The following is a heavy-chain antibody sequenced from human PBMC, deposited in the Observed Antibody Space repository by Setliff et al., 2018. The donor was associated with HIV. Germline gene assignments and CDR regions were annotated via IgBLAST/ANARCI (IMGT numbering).Heavy chain of an antibody. D-gene: IGHD3-10*01. V-gene: IGHV4-4*08. CDR3: ARGADMVHDAFDI. Sequence: SETLSLTCTVSGGSISSYYWSWIRQPPGKGLEWLGHIYSSGSTYYNPSLKSRLTISVDTSKNQFSLKLSSVTAADTAVYYCARGADMVHDAFDIWGQGTMVTVSS. J-gene: IGHJ3*02. CDR1: GGSISSYY. CDR2: IYSSGST.